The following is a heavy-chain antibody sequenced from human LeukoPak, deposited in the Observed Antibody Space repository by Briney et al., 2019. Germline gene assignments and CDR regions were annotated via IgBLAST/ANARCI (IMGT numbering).Heavy chain of an antibody. CDR3: AGGLLEAQGWLQWLGTVYSMDV. Sequence: QTGGSPRLSCAASGFTFSSYWMSWVRQAPGKGLEWVANIKQDGSEKYYVDSVKGRFTISRDNAKNSLYLQMNSLRAEDTAVYYCAGGLLEAQGWLQWLGTVYSMDVWGQGTPVTVSS. CDR1: GFTFSSYW. J-gene: IGHJ6*02. CDR2: IKQDGSEK. V-gene: IGHV3-7*03. D-gene: IGHD5-24*01.